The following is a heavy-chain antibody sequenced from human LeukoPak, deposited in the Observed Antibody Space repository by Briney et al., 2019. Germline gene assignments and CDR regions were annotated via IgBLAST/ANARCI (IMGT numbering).Heavy chain of an antibody. D-gene: IGHD3-3*01. CDR3: AKDHYWSIDY. CDR2: ISYDGSNK. CDR1: GFTFSSYG. J-gene: IGHJ4*02. Sequence: GESLRLSCAASGFTFSSYGMHWVRQAPGKGLEWVAVISYDGSNKYYADSVKGRFTISRDIAKNTLYLQMNSLRAEDTGVYYCAKDHYWSIDYWGRGTLVTVSS. V-gene: IGHV3-30*18.